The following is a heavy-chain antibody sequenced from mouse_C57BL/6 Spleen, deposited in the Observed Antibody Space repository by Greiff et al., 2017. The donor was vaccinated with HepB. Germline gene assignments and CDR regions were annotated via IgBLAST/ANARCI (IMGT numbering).Heavy chain of an antibody. D-gene: IGHD2-4*01. CDR3: ARHYDYDFRYFDV. Sequence: QVQLQQSGPGLVQPSQSLSITCTVSGFSLTSYGVHWVRQSPGKGLEWLGVIWSGGSTDYNAAFISRLSISKDNSKSQVFFKMNSLQADDTAIYYCARHYDYDFRYFDVWGTGTTVTVSS. CDR2: IWSGGST. J-gene: IGHJ1*03. CDR1: GFSLTSYG. V-gene: IGHV2-2*01.